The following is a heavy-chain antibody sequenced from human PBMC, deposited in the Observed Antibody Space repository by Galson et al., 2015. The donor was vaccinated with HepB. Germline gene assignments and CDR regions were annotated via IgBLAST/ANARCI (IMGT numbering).Heavy chain of an antibody. V-gene: IGHV1-69*02. CDR3: ARAWAVTTDENWFDP. CDR1: GGTFSSYT. J-gene: IGHJ5*02. CDR2: IIPILGIA. D-gene: IGHD4-17*01. Sequence: SVKVSCKASGGTFSSYTISWVRQAPGQGLEWMGRIIPILGIANYAQKFQGRVTITADKSTSTAYMELSSLRSEDTAVYYCARAWAVTTDENWFDPWGQGTLVTVSS.